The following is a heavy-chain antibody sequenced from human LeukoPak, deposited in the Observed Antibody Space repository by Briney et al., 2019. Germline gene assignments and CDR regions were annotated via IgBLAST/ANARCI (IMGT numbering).Heavy chain of an antibody. D-gene: IGHD3-22*01. V-gene: IGHV3-9*01. Sequence: GRSLRLSCAASGFTFDDYAMHWVRQAPGKGLEWVSGISWNSGSIGYADSVKGRFTISRDNAKNSLYLQMNSLRAEDTALYYCAKGGTYYYDSSGYLFLDYWGQGTLVTVSS. CDR3: AKGGTYYYDSSGYLFLDY. CDR1: GFTFDDYA. J-gene: IGHJ4*02. CDR2: ISWNSGSI.